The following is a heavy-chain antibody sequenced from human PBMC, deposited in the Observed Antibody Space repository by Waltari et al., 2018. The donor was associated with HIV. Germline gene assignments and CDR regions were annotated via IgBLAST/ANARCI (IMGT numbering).Heavy chain of an antibody. V-gene: IGHV1-18*01. CDR3: ARGWGITIFGVPIVSAFDI. CDR2: ISAYNGNT. D-gene: IGHD3-3*01. J-gene: IGHJ3*02. Sequence: QVQLVQSGAEVKKPGASVKVSCKASGYTFTSYGISWVRQAPGQGLEWMGWISAYNGNTNDAQNLQGRVTMTTDTSTSTAYMELRSLRSDDTAVYYCARGWGITIFGVPIVSAFDIWGQGTMVTVSS. CDR1: GYTFTSYG.